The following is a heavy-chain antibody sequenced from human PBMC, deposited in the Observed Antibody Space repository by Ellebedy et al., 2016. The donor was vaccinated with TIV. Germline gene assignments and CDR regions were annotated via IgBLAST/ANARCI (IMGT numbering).Heavy chain of an antibody. J-gene: IGHJ4*02. Sequence: ASVKVSXXASAYTFTGYYMHWVRQAPGQGLEWMGWLNPLTGGTNYAQNFQGRVTMTRDTSISTAYMELSRLNSDDTAVYYCARDRTGSYSTFDYWGQGALVTVSS. V-gene: IGHV1-2*02. D-gene: IGHD1-26*01. CDR1: AYTFTGYY. CDR2: LNPLTGGT. CDR3: ARDRTGSYSTFDY.